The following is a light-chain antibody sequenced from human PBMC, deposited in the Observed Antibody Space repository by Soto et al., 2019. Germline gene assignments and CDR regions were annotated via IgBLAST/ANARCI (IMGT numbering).Light chain of an antibody. J-gene: IGKJ1*01. CDR3: LQYQSYWT. Sequence: DIKMTQSPSTLSASVGDRVSVTCRASHSISRQLAWYQQKPGKAPNLLIYQASNLETGVPSRFSGSGSGTEFTLTISSLQPDDLATYYCLQYQSYWTFGQGTKVEVK. CDR1: HSISRQ. CDR2: QAS. V-gene: IGKV1-5*03.